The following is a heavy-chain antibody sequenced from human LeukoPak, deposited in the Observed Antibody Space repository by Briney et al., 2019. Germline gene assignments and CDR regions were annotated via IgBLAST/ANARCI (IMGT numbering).Heavy chain of an antibody. CDR3: ARLPSSYSDTSGYSDY. J-gene: IGHJ4*02. V-gene: IGHV4-59*08. CDR1: GGSISSYY. D-gene: IGHD3-22*01. Sequence: PSETLSLTCTVSGGSISSYYWSWIRQPPGKGLECIGYTYYSGSTNYNPSLKSRVTISVDASKNHFSLKLSSVTAADTAVYYCARLPSSYSDTSGYSDYWGQGTLVTVSS. CDR2: TYYSGST.